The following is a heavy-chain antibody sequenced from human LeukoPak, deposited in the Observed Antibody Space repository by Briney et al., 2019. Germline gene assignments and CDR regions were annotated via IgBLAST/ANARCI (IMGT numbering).Heavy chain of an antibody. J-gene: IGHJ4*02. CDR2: ISHDGSNK. CDR1: GFTFSSYA. D-gene: IGHD3-22*01. Sequence: GGSLRLSCAASGFTFSSYAMHWVRQAPGKGLEWVAVISHDGSNKYYADSVKGRFTISRDNSKNTLYLQMNSLRAEDTAVYYCAREGYYDSSGYYPLDYWGQGTLVTVSS. CDR3: AREGYYDSSGYYPLDY. V-gene: IGHV3-30-3*01.